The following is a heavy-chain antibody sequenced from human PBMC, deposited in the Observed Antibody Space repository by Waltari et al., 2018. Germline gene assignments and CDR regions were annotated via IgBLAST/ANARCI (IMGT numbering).Heavy chain of an antibody. V-gene: IGHV1-3*03. D-gene: IGHD2-2*01. CDR1: GYTFTSYA. J-gene: IGHJ6*03. CDR2: INAGNGNT. Sequence: QVQLVQSGAEVKKPGASVKVSCKASGYTFTSYAMHWVRQAPGQRLEWMGWINAGNGNTKYSQEFQGRVTITRDTSASTAYMELSSLRSEDMAVYYCAREGIVVVPAAMGYYYYYMDVWGKGTTVTVSS. CDR3: AREGIVVVPAAMGYYYYYMDV.